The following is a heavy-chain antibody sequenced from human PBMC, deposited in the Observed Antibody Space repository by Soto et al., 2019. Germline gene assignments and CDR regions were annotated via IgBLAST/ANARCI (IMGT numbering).Heavy chain of an antibody. CDR2: THHIGTT. J-gene: IGHJ3*02. CDR3: ARNGLVGHDALDI. D-gene: IGHD1-26*01. CDR1: GDSMTRVDHF. V-gene: IGHV4-30-4*01. Sequence: QVQLQESGPGLVKPSQTLSLICSVSGDSMTRVDHFWSWVRQPPGKGLEWIGYTHHIGTTFYNPSLKXXXXXXAXXXXXXXSLTXXXVTAADTAVYYCARNGLVGHDALDIWGQGTMVIVSS.